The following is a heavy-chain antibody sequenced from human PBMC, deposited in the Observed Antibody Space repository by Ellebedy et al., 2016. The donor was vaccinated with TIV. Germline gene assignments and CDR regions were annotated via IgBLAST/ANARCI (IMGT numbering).Heavy chain of an antibody. V-gene: IGHV5-51*01. J-gene: IGHJ5*02. CDR1: GYSFTSYW. D-gene: IGHD6-6*01. Sequence: GESLKISCKGSGYSFTSYWIGWVRQMPGKGLEWMGIIYPGDSDTRYSPSFQGQVTISADKSISTAYLQWSSLKASDTAMYYCARHPPWQLARRTSFDPWGQGTLVTVSS. CDR2: IYPGDSDT. CDR3: ARHPPWQLARRTSFDP.